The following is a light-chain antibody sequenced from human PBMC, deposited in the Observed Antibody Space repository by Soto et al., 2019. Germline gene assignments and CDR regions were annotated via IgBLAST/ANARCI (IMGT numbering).Light chain of an antibody. Sequence: DIQMTQSPSSLSASVGDTVTITCRASQSINSYLNWYQQKPGKAPNLLISAASSLQRGVPSRFSGSGSGTDFTLTISSLQPEDFATYYCQQSSSTLLTFGGGTKVEI. CDR1: QSINSY. V-gene: IGKV1-39*01. CDR2: AAS. CDR3: QQSSSTLLT. J-gene: IGKJ4*01.